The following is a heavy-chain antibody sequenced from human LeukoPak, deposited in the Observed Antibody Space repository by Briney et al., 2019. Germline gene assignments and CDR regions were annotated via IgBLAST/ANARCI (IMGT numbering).Heavy chain of an antibody. V-gene: IGHV6-1*01. CDR2: TYCRSKWFF. D-gene: IGHD1-26*01. CDR3: ARAIRVGWFDP. CDR1: GDIVSSYNVA. Sequence: SQTLSLTCAISGDIVSSYNVAWHWIRQSPSRGLEWLGRTYCRSKWFFDYAVSVRGRITINADTSKNQFSLQLNSVTPEDTAVYYCARAIRVGWFDPWGQGTLVAVSS. J-gene: IGHJ5*02.